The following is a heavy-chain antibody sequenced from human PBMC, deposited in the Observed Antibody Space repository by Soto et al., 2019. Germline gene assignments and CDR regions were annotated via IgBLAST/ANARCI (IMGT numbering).Heavy chain of an antibody. CDR3: ARIPAREGDAFDI. D-gene: IGHD6-6*01. Sequence: GGSLRLSCAASGFTFSSYWMSWVRQAPGKGLEWVANIKQDGSEKYYVDSVKGRFTISRDNAKNSLYLQMNSLRAEDTAVYYCARIPAREGDAFDIWGQGTMVTVSS. V-gene: IGHV3-7*03. CDR1: GFTFSSYW. J-gene: IGHJ3*02. CDR2: IKQDGSEK.